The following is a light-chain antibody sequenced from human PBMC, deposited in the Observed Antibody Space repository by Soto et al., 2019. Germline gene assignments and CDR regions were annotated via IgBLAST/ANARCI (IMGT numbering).Light chain of an antibody. CDR3: QQLNAYPLT. Sequence: IQLTQSPSFLSASVGDRVTITCRASQGTSSYLAWFQQKPGRAPKLLIYGASTLQSGVPARFSGSGSGTDFTLTISNLQPEDFATYHCQQLNAYPLTFGQGTRLEIK. J-gene: IGKJ5*01. V-gene: IGKV1-9*01. CDR2: GAS. CDR1: QGTSSY.